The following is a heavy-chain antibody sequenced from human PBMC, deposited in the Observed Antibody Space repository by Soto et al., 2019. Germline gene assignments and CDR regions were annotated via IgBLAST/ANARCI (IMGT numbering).Heavy chain of an antibody. CDR3: VRSGRLLEWFSMDV. CDR1: GGSISSYY. V-gene: IGHV4-59*01. CDR2: IYNSGST. J-gene: IGHJ6*03. Sequence: QVQLQESGPGLVKPSETLSLTCTVSGGSISSYYYSWIRQPPGKGLEWIGYIYNSGSTKYNPSLESRVTISADTSKNQLSLKLTSVTSADTAVYYWVRSGRLLEWFSMDVWGRGTTVTVSS. D-gene: IGHD3-3*01.